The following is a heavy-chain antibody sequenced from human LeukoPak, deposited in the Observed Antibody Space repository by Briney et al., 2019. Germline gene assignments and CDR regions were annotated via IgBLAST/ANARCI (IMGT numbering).Heavy chain of an antibody. CDR3: ASQESSYGPTFDY. CDR2: IYYSGST. Sequence: SETLSLTCTVSGGSISSGDYYWSWIRQPPGKGLEWIGYIYYSGSTYYNPSLMSRLTISVDTSKNQFSLKLSSVTAADTAVYYCASQESSYGPTFDYWGQGILVTVSS. D-gene: IGHD2-2*01. J-gene: IGHJ4*02. CDR1: GGSISSGDYY. V-gene: IGHV4-30-4*01.